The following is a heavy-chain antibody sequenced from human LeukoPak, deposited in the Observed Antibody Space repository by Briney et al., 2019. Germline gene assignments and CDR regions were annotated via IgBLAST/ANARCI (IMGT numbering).Heavy chain of an antibody. CDR2: IWYDGSHQ. V-gene: IGHV3-33*01. Sequence: PGRSLRLSCAASGFTFNNYGMHWVRQAPGKGLEWVAVIWYDGSHQYYIDSVKGRFTISRDNSKNTLDLQMNSLRDEDTAVYYCARSAYYDLYYMDVWGKGTTVTVSS. J-gene: IGHJ6*03. CDR3: ARSAYYDLYYMDV. CDR1: GFTFNNYG.